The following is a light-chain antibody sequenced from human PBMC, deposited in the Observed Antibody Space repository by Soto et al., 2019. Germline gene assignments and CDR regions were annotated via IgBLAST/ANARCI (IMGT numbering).Light chain of an antibody. J-gene: IGKJ3*01. CDR1: QGISTY. Sequence: DIQMTQSPFSLSASVGDRVTITCRASQGISTYLAWYQQKPGKVPKLLIYEASSLQSGVPSRFSGSGSGTDFTLTISSLQPEDVATYYCQKYNSAPQTFGPGTKVDI. CDR2: EAS. V-gene: IGKV1-27*01. CDR3: QKYNSAPQT.